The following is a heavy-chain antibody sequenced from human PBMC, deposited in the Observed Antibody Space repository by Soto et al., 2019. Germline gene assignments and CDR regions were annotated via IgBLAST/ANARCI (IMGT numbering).Heavy chain of an antibody. Sequence: GSLRLSCAAPGFTFSSYSMNWVRQAPGKGLEWVSYISSSSSTIYYADSVKGRFTIPRDNAKNSLYLQMNSLRAEDTAVYYCARHPERIAQIGWFDPWGQGTLVTVSS. CDR3: ARHPERIAQIGWFDP. CDR1: GFTFSSYS. J-gene: IGHJ5*02. V-gene: IGHV3-48*01. D-gene: IGHD6-13*01. CDR2: ISSSSSTI.